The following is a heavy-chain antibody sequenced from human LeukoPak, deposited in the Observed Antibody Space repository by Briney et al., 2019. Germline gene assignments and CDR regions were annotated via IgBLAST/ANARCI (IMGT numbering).Heavy chain of an antibody. V-gene: IGHV3-33*01. CDR2: TWYDGSNK. CDR3: ARGGHCSTTSCSNYDGMDV. D-gene: IGHD2-2*01. Sequence: GRSLRLSCAASGFTFSSYGMHWVRQAPGKGLEWVAATWYDGSNKYYADSVKGRFTISRDNSKNMLYLQMNSLRAEDTAVYFCARGGHCSTTSCSNYDGMDVWGQGTTLTVSS. CDR1: GFTFSSYG. J-gene: IGHJ6*02.